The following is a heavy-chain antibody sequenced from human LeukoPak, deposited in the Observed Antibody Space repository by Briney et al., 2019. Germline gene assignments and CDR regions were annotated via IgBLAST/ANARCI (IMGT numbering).Heavy chain of an antibody. CDR1: GGSISSNTYY. D-gene: IGHD1-26*01. Sequence: SETLSLTCTVSGGSISSNTYYWGWIRQTPGKGLDWIGSIHYSGRTLYNPSLDSRVTISVDTSTHQFSLRLTSVTGADTAVYYCARHTPATVGIYFDYWGQGTLVTVSS. CDR2: IHYSGRT. CDR3: ARHTPATVGIYFDY. J-gene: IGHJ4*02. V-gene: IGHV4-39*01.